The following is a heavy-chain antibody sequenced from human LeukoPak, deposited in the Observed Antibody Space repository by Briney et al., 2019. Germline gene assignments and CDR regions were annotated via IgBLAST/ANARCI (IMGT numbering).Heavy chain of an antibody. CDR1: GYTFTSYY. Sequence: GASVKVSCKASGYTFTSYYMHWVRQAPGQGLEWMGIINPSGGSTSYAQKFQGRVTMTRDTSTSTVYMELSSLRSEDMAVYYCARDPGSSGYFDYFDYWGQGTLVTVSS. D-gene: IGHD3-22*01. CDR3: ARDPGSSGYFDYFDY. J-gene: IGHJ4*02. CDR2: INPSGGST. V-gene: IGHV1-46*01.